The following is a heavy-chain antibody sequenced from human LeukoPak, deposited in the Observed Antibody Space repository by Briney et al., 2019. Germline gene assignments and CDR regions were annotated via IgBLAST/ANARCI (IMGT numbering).Heavy chain of an antibody. Sequence: SQTLSLTCTVSGGSISSGDYYWSWIRQPPGKSLEWIGYIYYSGSTYYNPSLKSRVTISVDTSKNQFSLKLSSVTAADTAVYYCARKTTDETSYYFDYWGQGTLVTVSS. CDR2: IYYSGST. CDR1: GGSISSGDYY. V-gene: IGHV4-30-4*01. J-gene: IGHJ4*02. D-gene: IGHD4-17*01. CDR3: ARKTTDETSYYFDY.